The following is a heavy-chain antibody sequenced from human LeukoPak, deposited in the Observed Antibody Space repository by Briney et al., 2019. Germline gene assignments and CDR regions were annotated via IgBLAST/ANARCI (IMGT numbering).Heavy chain of an antibody. D-gene: IGHD2-15*01. CDR1: GGSFSGYY. CDR3: ARGGPRYCSGGSCYFGY. Sequence: KPSETLSLTCAVYGGSFSGYYWSWIRQPPGKGREWIGEINHSGSTNYNPSLKSRVTISVDTSKNQFSLKLSSVTAADTAVYYCARGGPRYCSGGSCYFGYWGQGTLVTVSS. J-gene: IGHJ4*02. CDR2: INHSGST. V-gene: IGHV4-34*01.